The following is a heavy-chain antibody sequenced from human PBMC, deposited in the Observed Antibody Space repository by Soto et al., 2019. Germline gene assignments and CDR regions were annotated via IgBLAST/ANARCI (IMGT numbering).Heavy chain of an antibody. J-gene: IGHJ3*02. D-gene: IGHD3-22*01. CDR3: ARGDYYDASGPFSDAFDI. V-gene: IGHV3-7*04. CDR2: IKQDGSEK. Sequence: PGGSLRLSCAASGFTFSSYWMSWVRQAPGEGLEWVANIKQDGSEKWYVDSVKGRFTISRDNAKNSLYLQMNSLRAEDTAVYYCARGDYYDASGPFSDAFDIWGQGTMVTVSS. CDR1: GFTFSSYW.